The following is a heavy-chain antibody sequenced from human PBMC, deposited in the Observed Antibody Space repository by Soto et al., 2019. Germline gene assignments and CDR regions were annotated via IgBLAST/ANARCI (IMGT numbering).Heavy chain of an antibody. CDR2: IIPVFGTT. D-gene: IGHD3-10*01. J-gene: IGHJ4*02. CDR1: GDTFSGYP. V-gene: IGHV1-69*13. Sequence: SVKVSCKASGDTFSGYPINWVRQAPGEGLEWMGRIIPVFGTTNDAQRLEGRVTFTADESTNTDYMELRGLLSEDTAVYYCARDGGFGELKYWGPGTLVTVSS. CDR3: ARDGGFGELKY.